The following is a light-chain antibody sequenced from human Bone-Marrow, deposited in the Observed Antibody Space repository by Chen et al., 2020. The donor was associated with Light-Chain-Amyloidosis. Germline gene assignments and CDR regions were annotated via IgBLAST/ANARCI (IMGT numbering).Light chain of an antibody. Sequence: SYVLTHPSSVSAAPGQTDTMACVGNNIGSTFVHWYQHTPGQAPLLVVYDDSDRPSGIPERLSGSNSGNSATLAISRVEAGDEADYYCQVWDRSSGRPVFGGGTKLTVL. J-gene: IGLJ3*02. CDR1: NIGSTF. V-gene: IGLV3-21*02. CDR2: DDS. CDR3: QVWDRSSGRPV.